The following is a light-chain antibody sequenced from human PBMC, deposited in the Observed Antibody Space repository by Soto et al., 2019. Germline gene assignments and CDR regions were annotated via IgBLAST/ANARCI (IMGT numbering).Light chain of an antibody. CDR2: GVS. V-gene: IGKV3-20*01. Sequence: EIVLTQSPGTLSLSPGERATLSCRASQTITLNYLAWYQQKPGQAPSLLIYGVSLRATGIPDKFSASGSGTDFTLTISRLEPEDFAVYYCQQYGSSPFTFGPGSKVDIK. CDR3: QQYGSSPFT. CDR1: QTITLNY. J-gene: IGKJ3*01.